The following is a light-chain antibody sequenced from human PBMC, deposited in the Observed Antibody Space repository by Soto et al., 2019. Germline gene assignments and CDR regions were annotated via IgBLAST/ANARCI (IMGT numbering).Light chain of an antibody. J-gene: IGKJ3*01. V-gene: IGKV3-15*01. CDR3: QQYYNWPS. CDR1: QTVSNN. CDR2: GAS. Sequence: EIVMTQSPATLSVSPGERAILSCRASQTVSNNLAWYQEKPGQAPRLLISGASSRATGVPARFSGSGSGTEFTLTISGLQSEDFAVYYCQQYYNWPSFGPGTKVDIK.